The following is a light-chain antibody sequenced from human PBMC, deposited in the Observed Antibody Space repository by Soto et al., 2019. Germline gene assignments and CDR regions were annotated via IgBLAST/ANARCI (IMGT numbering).Light chain of an antibody. Sequence: EIVLTQSPATLSLSPGERATLSCRASQSVSSYLAWYQQRPGQGPRLLIYDASNRATGIPARFSGSGSGTDFTLTIRSLEPEDFAVYYCQQRSNWPLTFGGGTKVEVK. CDR2: DAS. V-gene: IGKV3-11*01. CDR1: QSVSSY. CDR3: QQRSNWPLT. J-gene: IGKJ4*01.